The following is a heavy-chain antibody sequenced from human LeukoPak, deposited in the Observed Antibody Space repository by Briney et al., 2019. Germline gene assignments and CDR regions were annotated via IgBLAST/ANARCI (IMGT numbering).Heavy chain of an antibody. CDR3: ARVTVGALDY. CDR2: IYYSGST. D-gene: IGHD1-26*01. V-gene: IGHV4-39*07. CDR1: GGSISSSSYY. Sequence: SETLSLTCTVSGGSISSSSYYWGWIRQPPGKGLEWIGSIYYSGSTYYNPSLKSRVTISVDTSKNQFSLKLSSVTAADTAVYYCARVTVGALDYWGQGTLVTVSS. J-gene: IGHJ4*02.